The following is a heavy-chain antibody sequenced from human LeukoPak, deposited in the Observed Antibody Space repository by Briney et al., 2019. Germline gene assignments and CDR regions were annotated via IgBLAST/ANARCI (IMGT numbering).Heavy chain of an antibody. CDR1: GGTFSSYA. CDR3: ARGNTTRGGDYGMDV. D-gene: IGHD3-16*01. CDR2: TIPIFGTA. J-gene: IGHJ6*04. Sequence: SVKVSCKASGGTFSSYAISWVRQAPGQGLEWMGGTIPIFGTANYAQKFQGRVTITADKSTSTAYMELSSLRSEDTAVYYCARGNTTRGGDYGMDVWGKGTTVTVSS. V-gene: IGHV1-69*06.